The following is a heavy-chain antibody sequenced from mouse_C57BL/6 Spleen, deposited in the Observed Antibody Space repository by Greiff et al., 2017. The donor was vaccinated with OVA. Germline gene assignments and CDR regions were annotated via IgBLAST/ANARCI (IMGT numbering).Heavy chain of an antibody. CDR3: ARHRGDY. V-gene: IGHV5-6*02. Sequence: DVKLVESGGDLVKPGGSLKLSCAASGFTFSSYGMSWVRQTPDKRLEWVATISSGGSYTYYPDSVKGRFTISRDNAKNTLYLQMSSLKSEDTAMYYCARHRGDYWGQGTSVTVSS. CDR2: ISSGGSYT. CDR1: GFTFSSYG. J-gene: IGHJ4*01.